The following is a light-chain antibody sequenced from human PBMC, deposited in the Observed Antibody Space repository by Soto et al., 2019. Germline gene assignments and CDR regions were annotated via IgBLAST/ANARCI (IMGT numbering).Light chain of an antibody. CDR1: SSKIGGNT. Sequence: QSVLTQPPSASGTPGQRVTISCSGSSSKIGGNTVNWYQQLPGTAPKLLIYGNDQRPSGVPDRFSGSKSGTSASLAISGLQSEDEADYYCAAWDDSLNAFVFGTGTKLTVL. CDR3: AAWDDSLNAFV. V-gene: IGLV1-44*01. J-gene: IGLJ1*01. CDR2: GND.